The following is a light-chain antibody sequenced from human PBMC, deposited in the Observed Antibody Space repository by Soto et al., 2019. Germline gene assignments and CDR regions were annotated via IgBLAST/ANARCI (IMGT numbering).Light chain of an antibody. V-gene: IGLV2-14*01. J-gene: IGLJ2*01. CDR1: SSDVGAYNY. CDR3: SSYASGSTL. CDR2: EVT. Sequence: QSALTQPASVSGSPGQSITISCTGTSSDVGAYNYVSWYQQHPGKAPKLMIYEVTNRPSGVSTRFSGSKSGNTASLTISGLQAEDEADYYCSSYASGSTLFGGGTKLTVL.